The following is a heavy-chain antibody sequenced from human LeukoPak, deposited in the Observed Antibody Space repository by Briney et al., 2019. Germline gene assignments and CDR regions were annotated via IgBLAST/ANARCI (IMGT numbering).Heavy chain of an antibody. Sequence: GESLRLSCAASGFTFSSYWMSWVRQAPGKGLEWVANIKQDGSEKYYVDSVKGRFTISRDNAKNSLYLQMNSLRAEDTAVYYCAREGRSGYLDYWGQGTLVTVSS. J-gene: IGHJ4*02. V-gene: IGHV3-7*01. CDR3: AREGRSGYLDY. CDR2: IKQDGSEK. CDR1: GFTFSSYW. D-gene: IGHD2-15*01.